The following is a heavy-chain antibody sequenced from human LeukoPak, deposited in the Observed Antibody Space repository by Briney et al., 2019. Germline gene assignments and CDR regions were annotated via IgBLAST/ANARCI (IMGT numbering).Heavy chain of an antibody. CDR1: GFTFSSYG. CDR3: ARSDYSYFDY. CDR2: ISYDGSNK. D-gene: IGHD4-11*01. Sequence: GRSLRLSCAASGFTFSSYGMHWVRQAPGKGLEWVAVISYDGSNKYYADSVKGRFTISRDNSKNTLYLQMNSLRAEDTAVYYCARSDYSYFDYWGQGTLVTVSS. J-gene: IGHJ4*02. V-gene: IGHV3-30*03.